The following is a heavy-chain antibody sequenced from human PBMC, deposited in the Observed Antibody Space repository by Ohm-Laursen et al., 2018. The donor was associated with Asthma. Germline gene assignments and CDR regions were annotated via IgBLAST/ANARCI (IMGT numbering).Heavy chain of an antibody. CDR1: GFTFRSYA. J-gene: IGHJ4*02. D-gene: IGHD3-22*01. Sequence: SLRLSCAASGFTFRSYAMHWVRQAPGKGLEWVAVMSYDGSLKYYADSVNGRFTISKDDSRDTLYLQMNSLRAEDTAVYYCAKDRDAMIVVPRDYWGQGTLVTVSS. V-gene: IGHV3-30-3*01. CDR2: MSYDGSLK. CDR3: AKDRDAMIVVPRDY.